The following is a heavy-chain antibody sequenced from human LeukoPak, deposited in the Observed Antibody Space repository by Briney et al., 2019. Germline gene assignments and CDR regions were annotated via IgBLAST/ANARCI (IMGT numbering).Heavy chain of an antibody. Sequence: SETLSLTCTVSGYSISSDYYWGWIRQPPGKGLEWIGNIYHSGSTYYNPSLKSRVTISVDTSKNQFSLKLSSVTAADTAVYYCARSQFSGGWPYYYYYMDVWGKGTTVTVSS. CDR1: GYSISSDYY. V-gene: IGHV4-38-2*02. J-gene: IGHJ6*03. D-gene: IGHD6-19*01. CDR2: IYHSGST. CDR3: ARSQFSGGWPYYYYYMDV.